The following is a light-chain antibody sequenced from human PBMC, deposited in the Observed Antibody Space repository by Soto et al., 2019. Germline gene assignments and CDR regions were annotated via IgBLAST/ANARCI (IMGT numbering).Light chain of an antibody. Sequence: QSVLTQPPSVSGAPGQRVTISCTGSSSNIGAGYDVHWYQQLPGTAPKLLIYGNSNRPSGVPDRFSGSKSGTSASLAITGLHAEDEADYYCQSYDSSLSGPVFGGGTKLTVL. J-gene: IGLJ3*02. V-gene: IGLV1-40*01. CDR3: QSYDSSLSGPV. CDR2: GNS. CDR1: SSNIGAGYD.